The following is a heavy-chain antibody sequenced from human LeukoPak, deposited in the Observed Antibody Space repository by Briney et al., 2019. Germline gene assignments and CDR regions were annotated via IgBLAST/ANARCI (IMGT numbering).Heavy chain of an antibody. V-gene: IGHV3-30*04. CDR3: ARGIGERYSSSWDCFDP. J-gene: IGHJ5*02. CDR1: GFTFSSYA. Sequence: GALSLSCAASGFTFSSYAMHWVRQAPGKGLEWVTGISYHESNKYYADSVKGRFTISRDNSKNTLYLQMNSLRAEDTAIYYCARGIGERYSSSWDCFDPWGQGTLVTVSS. D-gene: IGHD6-6*01. CDR2: ISYHESNK.